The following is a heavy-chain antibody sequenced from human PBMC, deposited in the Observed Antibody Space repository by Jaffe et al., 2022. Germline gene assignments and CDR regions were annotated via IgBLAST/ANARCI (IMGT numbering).Heavy chain of an antibody. Sequence: QVQLVQSGAEVKKPGASVKVSCKASGYTFTSYAMHWVRQAPGQRLEWMGWINAGNGNTKYSQKFQGRVTITRDTSASTAYMELSSLRSEDTAVYYCARAQYCSSTSCYNDYWGQGTLVTVSS. CDR1: GYTFTSYA. V-gene: IGHV1-3*01. D-gene: IGHD2-2*02. J-gene: IGHJ4*02. CDR2: INAGNGNT. CDR3: ARAQYCSSTSCYNDY.